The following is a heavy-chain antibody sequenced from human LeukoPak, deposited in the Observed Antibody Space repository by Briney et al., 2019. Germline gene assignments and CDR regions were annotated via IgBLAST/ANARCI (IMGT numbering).Heavy chain of an antibody. CDR1: GFTVSSNY. V-gene: IGHV3-66*02. CDR3: ARGPLDYGDYTFDY. Sequence: PGGSLRLSCAASGFTVSSNYMSWVRQAPGKGLEWVSVIYSGGSTYYADSVKGRFTISRDNSKNTLYLQMNSLRAEDTAAYYCARGPLDYGDYTFDYWGQGTLVTVSS. J-gene: IGHJ4*02. CDR2: IYSGGST. D-gene: IGHD4-17*01.